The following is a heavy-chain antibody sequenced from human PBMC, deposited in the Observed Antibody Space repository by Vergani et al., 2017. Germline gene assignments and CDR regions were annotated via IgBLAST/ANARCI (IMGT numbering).Heavy chain of an antibody. CDR1: GFSFPGYA. V-gene: IGHV3-23*01. Sequence: EVQLLESGGGLVQPGGSLRLSCEASGFSFPGYAMSWVRQAPGKGLEWVSSVSGSSATPYYADSVKGRFTISRDNSKNTLYLQMNSLRAEDTAVYYCAKDNTELLLWFENWFDPWGQGTLVTVSS. J-gene: IGHJ5*02. CDR3: AKDNTELLLWFENWFDP. D-gene: IGHD3-10*01. CDR2: VSGSSATP.